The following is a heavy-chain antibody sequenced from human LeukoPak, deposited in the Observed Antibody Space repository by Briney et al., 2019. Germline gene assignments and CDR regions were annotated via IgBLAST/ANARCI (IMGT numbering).Heavy chain of an antibody. V-gene: IGHV4-34*01. Sequence: SETLSLTCAVYGENFSIYFYSWIRQPPGKGLEWIGEINHGGSTSYNPSLKSRVTISVDTSKNQFSLRLSSVTAADTAMYYCARPGLAYCGADCYSTEGYYFDYWSQGTLATVSS. D-gene: IGHD2-21*01. J-gene: IGHJ4*02. CDR1: GENFSIYF. CDR2: INHGGST. CDR3: ARPGLAYCGADCYSTEGYYFDY.